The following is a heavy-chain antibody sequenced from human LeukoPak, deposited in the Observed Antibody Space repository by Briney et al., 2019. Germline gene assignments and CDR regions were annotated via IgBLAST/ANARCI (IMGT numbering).Heavy chain of an antibody. V-gene: IGHV3-74*01. D-gene: IGHD3/OR15-3a*01. CDR3: VLDLFSSFAFDI. Sequence: GGSLRLSCAASGFTFSRYWMHWVRQAPGKGLLWVSRINSDGSSTYYADSVKGRFTTSRDNAKNALHLQMNSLTAEDTTVYYCVLDLFSSFAFDIWGQGTMVTVSS. J-gene: IGHJ3*02. CDR1: GFTFSRYW. CDR2: INSDGSST.